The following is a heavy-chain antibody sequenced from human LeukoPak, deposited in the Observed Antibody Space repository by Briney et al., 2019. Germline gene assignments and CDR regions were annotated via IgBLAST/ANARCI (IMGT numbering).Heavy chain of an antibody. Sequence: GGSLRLSCAVSGFMFSSYAMSWVRQAPGKGLEWASAISGGGGSTYYADSVKGRFTISRDNSKNTLYLQMNSLRVEDTALYYCARGYKWNDEAGYFDYWGQGTLVTVSS. CDR2: ISGGGGST. CDR1: GFMFSSYA. V-gene: IGHV3-23*01. D-gene: IGHD1-20*01. CDR3: ARGYKWNDEAGYFDY. J-gene: IGHJ4*02.